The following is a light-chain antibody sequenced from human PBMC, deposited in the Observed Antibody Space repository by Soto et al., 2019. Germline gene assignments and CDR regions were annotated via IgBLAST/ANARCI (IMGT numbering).Light chain of an antibody. CDR3: CSYAGSNTFI. CDR2: EVN. V-gene: IGLV2-8*01. CDR1: SSDVGIFNY. J-gene: IGLJ2*01. Sequence: QSALTQPPSASGSPGQSVTISCTGTSSDVGIFNYVSWYQQHPDQAPKLLIFEVNKRPSGVPDLFSASKSGNTASLTVSGLQAEDDADYYCCSYAGSNTFIFGGGTKLTVL.